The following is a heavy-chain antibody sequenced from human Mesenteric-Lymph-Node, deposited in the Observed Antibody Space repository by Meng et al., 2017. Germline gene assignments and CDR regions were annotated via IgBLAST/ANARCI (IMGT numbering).Heavy chain of an antibody. Sequence: VQLQESGPGLVKPSETLSLTCTVSGGSISSYYWSWIRQPPGKGLEWIGYIYYSGSTNYNPSLKSRVTISVDTSKNQFSLKLSSVTAADTAVYYCARDGIDYGGKWWYFDLWGRGTLVTVSS. V-gene: IGHV4-59*01. J-gene: IGHJ2*01. CDR2: IYYSGST. D-gene: IGHD4-23*01. CDR3: ARDGIDYGGKWWYFDL. CDR1: GGSISSYY.